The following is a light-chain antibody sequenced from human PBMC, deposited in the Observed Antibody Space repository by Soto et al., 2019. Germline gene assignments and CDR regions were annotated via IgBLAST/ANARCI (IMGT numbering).Light chain of an antibody. J-gene: IGKJ4*01. V-gene: IGKV1-33*01. CDR1: RDISNY. CDR2: DAS. CDR3: QFYDSLPLLT. Sequence: DIQMTQSPSSLSASVGDRVTITCQASRDISNYLNWYQQKPGKAPKLLIYDASNLETGVPSRFSGSGSGTDFTFTISSLQPEDIATYYCQFYDSLPLLTFGGGTKVDIK.